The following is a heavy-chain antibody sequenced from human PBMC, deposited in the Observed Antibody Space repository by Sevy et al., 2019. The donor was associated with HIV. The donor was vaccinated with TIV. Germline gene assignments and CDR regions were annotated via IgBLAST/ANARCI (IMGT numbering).Heavy chain of an antibody. J-gene: IGHJ6*02. V-gene: IGHV3-73*01. CDR2: IRSKANSYAT. CDR3: TSSFGQRITIFGVARGGMDV. D-gene: IGHD3-3*01. Sequence: GESLKISCAASGFTFSGSAMHWVRQASGKGLEWVGRIRSKANSYATAYAASVKGRFTISRDDSKNTAYLQMNSLKTEDTAVYYCTSSFGQRITIFGVARGGMDVWGQGTTVTVSS. CDR1: GFTFSGSA.